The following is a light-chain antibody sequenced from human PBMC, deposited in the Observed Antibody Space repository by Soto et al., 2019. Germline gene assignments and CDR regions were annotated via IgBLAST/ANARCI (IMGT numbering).Light chain of an antibody. V-gene: IGKV3-20*01. Sequence: EIVLTQSPATLSVSPGGRATLSCRASQDVMYDLAWYQQKPGQAPRLLIYGASTRATDVPDRFSGSGSGADFTLSISRLEPEDFAVYYCQQYGSSPPRTFGQGTKVEMK. J-gene: IGKJ1*01. CDR3: QQYGSSPPRT. CDR1: QDVMYD. CDR2: GAS.